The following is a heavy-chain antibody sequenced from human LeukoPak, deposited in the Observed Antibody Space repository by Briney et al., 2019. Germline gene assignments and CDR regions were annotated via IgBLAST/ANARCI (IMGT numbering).Heavy chain of an antibody. D-gene: IGHD6-13*01. Sequence: PETLSLTCTVSGGSISSYYWSWIRQPAGKGLEWIGRIHTSGSTTYNPSLKSRVTMSIDTSKNQFSLELTSVTAADTAVYYCARSRTYSSSWRMDYWYFDLWGRGTLVTVSS. CDR1: GGSISSYY. CDR2: IHTSGST. J-gene: IGHJ2*01. V-gene: IGHV4-4*07. CDR3: ARSRTYSSSWRMDYWYFDL.